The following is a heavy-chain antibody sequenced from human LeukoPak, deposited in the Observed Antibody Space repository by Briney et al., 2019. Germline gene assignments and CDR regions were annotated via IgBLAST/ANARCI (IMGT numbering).Heavy chain of an antibody. CDR2: IKEDGSEK. CDR3: ARYYYNNDGYSEDAFDI. J-gene: IGHJ3*02. CDR1: GFTFSSYR. Sequence: GGSLRLSCAASGFTFSSYRMTWVRQAPGKGLEWVANIKEDGSEKNYLESMKGRFTISRDNAKNSLYLQMNSLRAEDTAIYYCARYYYNNDGYSEDAFDIWGQGTMVTVSS. V-gene: IGHV3-7*01. D-gene: IGHD3-22*01.